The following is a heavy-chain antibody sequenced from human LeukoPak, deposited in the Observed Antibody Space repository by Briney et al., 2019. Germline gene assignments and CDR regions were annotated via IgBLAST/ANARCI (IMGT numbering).Heavy chain of an antibody. CDR2: IYYSGSP. CDR3: ASAPYCDGDCYSPRRHYYYEMDV. J-gene: IGHJ6*02. V-gene: IGHV4-59*08. CDR1: GGSISSYY. D-gene: IGHD2-21*02. Sequence: SETLSLTCTVSGGSISSYYWSWIRQPPGKGLEWIGYIYYSGSPTYNPSLKSRVTISVDTSKSQFSLNLRSVTAADTAVYYCASAPYCDGDCYSPRRHYYYEMDVWGQGTTVTVSS.